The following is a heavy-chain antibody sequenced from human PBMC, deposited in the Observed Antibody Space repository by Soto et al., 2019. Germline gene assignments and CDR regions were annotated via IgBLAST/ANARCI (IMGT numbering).Heavy chain of an antibody. Sequence: GESLKISCTASGFTFGDYAMSWFRQAPGKGLEWVGFIRSKAYGGTTEYDASVKGRFTISRDDSKSIAYLQMNSLKTEDTAVYYFTRDQTTPHYYYYYGMDVWGQGTTVTVSS. CDR1: GFTFGDYA. CDR2: IRSKAYGGTT. D-gene: IGHD1-1*01. J-gene: IGHJ6*02. V-gene: IGHV3-49*03. CDR3: TRDQTTPHYYYYYGMDV.